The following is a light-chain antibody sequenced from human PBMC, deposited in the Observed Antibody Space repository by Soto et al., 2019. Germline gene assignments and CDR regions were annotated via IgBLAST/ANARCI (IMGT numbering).Light chain of an antibody. CDR3: QQYGSSLPNT. Sequence: EIVLTQSPGTLSLSPGERATLSCRASQSVSSSYLAWYQQKPGQAPRLLIYGASSRATGITDRFSGSGSGTDFTLTISRLEPEDFAVYYCQQYGSSLPNTFGQGTKLEIK. CDR1: QSVSSSY. V-gene: IGKV3-20*01. CDR2: GAS. J-gene: IGKJ2*01.